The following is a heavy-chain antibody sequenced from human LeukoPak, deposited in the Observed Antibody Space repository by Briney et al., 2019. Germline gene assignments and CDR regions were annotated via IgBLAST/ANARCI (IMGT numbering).Heavy chain of an antibody. J-gene: IGHJ4*02. V-gene: IGHV3-30-3*02. CDR1: GFTFSTYA. CDR3: AKPQYDSSWYYFDY. CDR2: VSSDANNA. Sequence: GRSLRLSCAASGFTFSTYAMYWVRQAPGMGLEWVAVVSSDANNAYYADSVKGRFTISRDNSKNTLWLQMNSLRAEDTALYYCAKPQYDSSWYYFDYWGQGTLVTVSS. D-gene: IGHD6-13*01.